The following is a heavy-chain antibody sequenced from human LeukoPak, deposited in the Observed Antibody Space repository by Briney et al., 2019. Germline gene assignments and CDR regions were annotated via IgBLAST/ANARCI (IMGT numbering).Heavy chain of an antibody. CDR2: IYTSGST. J-gene: IGHJ4*02. CDR1: GGSISSGSYY. V-gene: IGHV4-61*02. D-gene: IGHD6-13*01. CDR3: ARGSAAAHDY. Sequence: SQTLSLTCTVSGGSISSGSYYWRWIRQPAGKGLEWIGRIYTSGSTNYNPSLKSRVTISVDTSKNQFSLKLSSVTAADTAVYYCARGSAAAHDYWGQGTLVTVSS.